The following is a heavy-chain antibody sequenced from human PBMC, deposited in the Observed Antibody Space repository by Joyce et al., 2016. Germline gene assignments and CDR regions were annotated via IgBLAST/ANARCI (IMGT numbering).Heavy chain of an antibody. CDR1: GGTFSNYA. V-gene: IGHV1-69*01. CDR2: IIPIFGTA. J-gene: IGHJ6*03. CDR3: ARTPTYYHYYYYMDV. Sequence: QVQLVQSGAEVKKPGSSVNVSCKTSGGTFSNYAISWVRRAPGQGLEWMGGIIPIFGTANDAQKFQGRVTITADESTTTAYMELNSLRSEDTAVYYCARTPTYYHYYYYMDVWGKGTTVTVS.